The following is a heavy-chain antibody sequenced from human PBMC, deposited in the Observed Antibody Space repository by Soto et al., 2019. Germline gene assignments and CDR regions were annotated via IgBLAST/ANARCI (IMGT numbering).Heavy chain of an antibody. J-gene: IGHJ4*02. CDR3: WRNDGDDSTNF. CDR1: GYTFTSYG. Sequence: QVQLIQSALEVKRPGASVRVSCRASGYTFTSYGLNWVRRAPGNGLEWMGRIASHDGSTLSAQSFQGRLTLTSDTFTNTAYLELGALTSDDTGLYFCWRNDGDDSTNFWGQGALVTVSS. D-gene: IGHD3-22*01. V-gene: IGHV1-18*04. CDR2: IASHDGST.